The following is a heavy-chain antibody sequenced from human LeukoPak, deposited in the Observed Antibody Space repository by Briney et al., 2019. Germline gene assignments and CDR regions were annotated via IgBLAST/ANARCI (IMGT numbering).Heavy chain of an antibody. CDR3: ARGLRDGYTLFYFDY. CDR2: IYYTGST. CDR1: GGSITSSSYY. D-gene: IGHD5-24*01. J-gene: IGHJ4*02. V-gene: IGHV4-39*01. Sequence: MTSETLSLTCTVSGGSITSSSYYWGWIRQPPGKGLEWIGSIYYTGSTFYNPSLKSRVTISVGTSKNQFSMKLSSVTAADTAVYFCARGLRDGYTLFYFDYWGQGTLVTVSS.